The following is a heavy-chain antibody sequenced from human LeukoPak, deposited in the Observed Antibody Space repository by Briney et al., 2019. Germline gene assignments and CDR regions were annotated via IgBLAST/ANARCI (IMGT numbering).Heavy chain of an antibody. V-gene: IGHV1-8*01. Sequence: ASVKVSCKASGYTFTSYDINWVRQATGQGLEWMGWMNPNSGNTGYAQNFQGRVTMTRNTSKSTANMELSSLRSADTAVYYCARSGPSYCSGGSCYYISNWFDPWGQGTLVTVSS. CDR3: ARSGPSYCSGGSCYYISNWFDP. J-gene: IGHJ5*02. CDR2: MNPNSGNT. CDR1: GYTFTSYD. D-gene: IGHD2-15*01.